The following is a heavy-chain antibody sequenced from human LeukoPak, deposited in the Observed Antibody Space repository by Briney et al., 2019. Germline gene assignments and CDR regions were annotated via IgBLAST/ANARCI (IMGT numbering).Heavy chain of an antibody. D-gene: IGHD6-19*01. CDR3: ALLAVASDFDY. J-gene: IGHJ4*02. CDR2: IGSSGTTI. V-gene: IGHV3-48*03. CDR1: GFTFSNYA. Sequence: PGGSLRLSCAASGFTFSNYAMSWVRQAPGKGLEWVSNIGSSGTTIYYADSVRGRFSISRDNAKSSLYLQMNSLRVEDTAVYYCALLAVASDFDYWGQGALVTVSS.